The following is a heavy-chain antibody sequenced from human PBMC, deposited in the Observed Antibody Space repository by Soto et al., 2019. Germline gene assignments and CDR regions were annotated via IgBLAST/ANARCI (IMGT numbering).Heavy chain of an antibody. V-gene: IGHV4-34*01. D-gene: IGHD3-16*01. CDR1: GGSFRNYY. CDR3: AKGGAYYFDS. CDR2: VNHSGEA. Sequence: SETLSLTCGVYGGSFRNYYWIWVRQPPGKGLEWIGEVNHSGEATYNPSLKSRVTMSIDTSKNQFSLTLTSVTAADTAVYFCAKGGAYYFDSWGQGILVTVSS. J-gene: IGHJ4*02.